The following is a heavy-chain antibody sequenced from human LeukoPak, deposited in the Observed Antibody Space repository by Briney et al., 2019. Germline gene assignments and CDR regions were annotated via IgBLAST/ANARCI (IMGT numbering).Heavy chain of an antibody. D-gene: IGHD6-13*01. J-gene: IGHJ4*02. V-gene: IGHV4-59*02. CDR2: IYYSGST. Sequence: SETLSLTCTVSGASVSNYDWSWIRQPPGKGLEWIGYIYYSGSTNYNPSLKSRVTISVGTSKNQFSLKLSSVTAADTAVYYCARGSSSWVPDYWGQGTLVTVSS. CDR3: ARGSSSWVPDY. CDR1: GASVSNYD.